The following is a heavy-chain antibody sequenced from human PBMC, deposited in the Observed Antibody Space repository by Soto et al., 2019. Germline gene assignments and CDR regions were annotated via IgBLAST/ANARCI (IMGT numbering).Heavy chain of an antibody. Sequence: GGSLRLSCVVSRFTLASEWVDWVRQAPGKGLEWVANINQDGSEAFYVDSVKGRFTISRDNAKNSVFLQMNGLRAEDTAVYSCAPRPGWGQGTLVNVSS. V-gene: IGHV3-7*05. CDR2: INQDGSEA. CDR3: APRPG. J-gene: IGHJ4*02. CDR1: RFTLASEW.